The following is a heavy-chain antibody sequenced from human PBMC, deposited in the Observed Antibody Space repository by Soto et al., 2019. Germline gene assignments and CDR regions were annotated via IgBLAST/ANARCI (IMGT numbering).Heavy chain of an antibody. D-gene: IGHD3-10*01. J-gene: IGHJ6*04. CDR1: GFTFSSYS. CDR3: ARDLNYYGSGSYYSLIALDV. Sequence: GGSLRLSCAASGFTFSSYSMNWVRQAPGKGLEWVSSISSSSSYIYYADSVKGRFTISRDNAKNSLYLQMNSLRAEDTAVYYCARDLNYYGSGSYYSLIALDVWGKGTTVTVSS. CDR2: ISSSSSYI. V-gene: IGHV3-21*01.